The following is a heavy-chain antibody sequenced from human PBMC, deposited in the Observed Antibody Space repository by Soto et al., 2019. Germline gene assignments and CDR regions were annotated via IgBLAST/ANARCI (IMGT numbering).Heavy chain of an antibody. Sequence: QVQLVESGGGVVQPGRSLRLSCAASGFTFSSYGMHWVRQAPGKGLEWVAVISYDGSNKYYADSVKGRFTISRDNSKNTLYLQMNSLRAEDTAVYYCATARHHYYDSYYYGMDVWGQGTTVTVSS. J-gene: IGHJ6*02. CDR2: ISYDGSNK. CDR1: GFTFSSYG. CDR3: ATARHHYYDSYYYGMDV. D-gene: IGHD3-22*01. V-gene: IGHV3-30*03.